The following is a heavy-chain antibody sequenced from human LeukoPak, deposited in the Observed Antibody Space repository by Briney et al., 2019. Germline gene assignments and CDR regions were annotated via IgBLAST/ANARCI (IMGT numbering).Heavy chain of an antibody. CDR1: GYTFTGYY. CDR2: INPNSGGT. CDR3: AGVRAVAGRGFDY. D-gene: IGHD6-19*01. V-gene: IGHV1-2*02. Sequence: ASVKVSCKASGYTFTGYYMHWVRQAPGQGLEWMGWINPNSGGTNYAQKFQGRVTMTRDTSTSTAYMELSRLRSDDTAVYYCAGVRAVAGRGFDYWGQGTLVTVSS. J-gene: IGHJ4*02.